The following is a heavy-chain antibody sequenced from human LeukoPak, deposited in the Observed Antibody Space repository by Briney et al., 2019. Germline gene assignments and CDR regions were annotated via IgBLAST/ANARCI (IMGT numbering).Heavy chain of an antibody. CDR3: AVHNSPYYYDSSGPLFDY. Sequence: PSETLSLTCTVSGGSISSYYWSWIRQPPGKGLEWIGSIYYSGSTYYNPSLKSRVTISVDTSKNQFSLKLSSVTAADTAVYYCAVHNSPYYYDSSGPLFDYWGQGTLVTVSS. V-gene: IGHV4-59*05. J-gene: IGHJ4*02. CDR2: IYYSGST. CDR1: GGSISSYY. D-gene: IGHD3-22*01.